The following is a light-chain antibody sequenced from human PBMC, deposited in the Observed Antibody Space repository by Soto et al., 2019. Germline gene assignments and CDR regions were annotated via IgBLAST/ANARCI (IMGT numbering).Light chain of an antibody. CDR1: SSDVGGYNY. V-gene: IGLV2-14*01. CDR2: EVS. Sequence: QSVLTQPASVSGSPGQRITISCTGTSSDVGGYNYVSWYQQHPGTAPKLMIYEVSNRPSGVSNRFSGSKSGNTASLTISGLQAEDEADYYCSSYTSSSTLGVFGTGTKVTVL. J-gene: IGLJ1*01. CDR3: SSYTSSSTLGV.